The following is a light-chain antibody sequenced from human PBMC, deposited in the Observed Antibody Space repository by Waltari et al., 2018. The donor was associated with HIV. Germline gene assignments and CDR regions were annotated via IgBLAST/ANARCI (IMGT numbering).Light chain of an antibody. CDR3: QQYNDWPPWT. CDR1: QSVSTN. J-gene: IGKJ1*01. CDR2: GAS. Sequence: EIVMTQSPVTLSVSPGERATLSCRASQSVSTNLAWYQQKPGQAPRLLIYGASTRATGIPARFSGSGSETEFTLTISGLQSEDFAVYYCQQYNDWPPWTFGQGTKVEF. V-gene: IGKV3-15*01.